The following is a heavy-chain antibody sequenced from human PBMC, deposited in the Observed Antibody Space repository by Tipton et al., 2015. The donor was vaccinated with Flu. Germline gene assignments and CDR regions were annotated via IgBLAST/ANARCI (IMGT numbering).Heavy chain of an antibody. J-gene: IGHJ5*02. V-gene: IGHV3-53*01. CDR3: TRGQGANP. CDR1: GFTFHDAW. Sequence: GSLRLSCTASGFTFHDAWMSWVRQAPGKGLEWVSVIYSDGRAYYVDSVKGRFTVSRDDSKNMLSLQMDSLRAEDTAVYYCTRGQGANPWGQGTLVTVSS. CDR2: IYSDGRA.